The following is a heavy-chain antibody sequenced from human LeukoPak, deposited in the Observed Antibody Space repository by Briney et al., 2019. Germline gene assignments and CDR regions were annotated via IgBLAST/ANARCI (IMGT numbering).Heavy chain of an antibody. CDR3: ARSPLEYSRSNFDY. CDR1: GGSFSGYY. Sequence: SETLSLTCAVYGGSFSGYYWSWIRQPPGKGLEWIGEINHSGSTNYNPSLKSRVTISVDTSKDQFSLKLSSVTGADQAVYYCARSPLEYSRSNFDYWGQGTLVTVSS. J-gene: IGHJ4*02. V-gene: IGHV4-34*01. D-gene: IGHD6-6*01. CDR2: INHSGST.